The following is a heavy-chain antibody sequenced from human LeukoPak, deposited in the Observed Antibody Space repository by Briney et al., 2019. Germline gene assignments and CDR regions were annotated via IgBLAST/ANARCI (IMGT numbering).Heavy chain of an antibody. D-gene: IGHD3-9*01. CDR2: ISSSSSYI. J-gene: IGHJ6*02. Sequence: PGGSLRLSCAASGFTFSSYSMNWVRQAPGKGLEWVSSISSSSSYIYYADSVKGRFTISRDNAKNSLYLQMNSLRAEDTAVYYCARDRRYYDILTGYYRASYGMDVWGQGATVTVSS. V-gene: IGHV3-21*01. CDR3: ARDRRYYDILTGYYRASYGMDV. CDR1: GFTFSSYS.